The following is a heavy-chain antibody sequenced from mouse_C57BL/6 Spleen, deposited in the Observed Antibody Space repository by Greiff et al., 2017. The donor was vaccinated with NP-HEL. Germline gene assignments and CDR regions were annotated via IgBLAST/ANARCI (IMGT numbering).Heavy chain of an antibody. Sequence: VQLQQPGAELVRPGSSVKLSCKASGYTFTSYWMHWVKQRPIQGLEWIGNIDPSDSETHYNQKFKDKATLTVDKSSSTAYMQLSSLTSEDSAVYYCAREDDYGPFAYWGQGTLVTVSA. J-gene: IGHJ3*01. D-gene: IGHD2-4*01. V-gene: IGHV1-52*01. CDR2: IDPSDSET. CDR1: GYTFTSYW. CDR3: AREDDYGPFAY.